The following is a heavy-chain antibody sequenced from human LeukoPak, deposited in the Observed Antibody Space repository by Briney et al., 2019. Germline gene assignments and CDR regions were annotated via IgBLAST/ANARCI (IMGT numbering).Heavy chain of an antibody. CDR2: IYHSGST. Sequence: SETLSLTCTVSGYSISSGYYWGWIRQPPGKGLEWIGIIYHSGSTYYNPSLKSRLTMSVDTSKNQFSLKLSSVTAADTAVYYCARAGYVYANFDYWGQGTLVTVSS. CDR1: GYSISSGYY. V-gene: IGHV4-38-2*02. CDR3: ARAGYVYANFDY. D-gene: IGHD2-2*01. J-gene: IGHJ4*02.